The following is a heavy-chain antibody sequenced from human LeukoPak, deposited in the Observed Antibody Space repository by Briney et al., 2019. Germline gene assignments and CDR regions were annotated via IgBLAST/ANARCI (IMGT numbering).Heavy chain of an antibody. V-gene: IGHV3-7*01. CDR1: GFTFSSRDW. Sequence: GGSLRLSCVASGFTFSSRDWMTWVRQAPGKGLEWVANIKQDGSEKNYVDSVKGRFTISRDNSKNTLYLQMNSLRAEDTAVYYCAREPEWLGYYYYMDVWGKGTTVTVSS. CDR2: IKQDGSEK. CDR3: AREPEWLGYYYYMDV. J-gene: IGHJ6*03. D-gene: IGHD3-3*01.